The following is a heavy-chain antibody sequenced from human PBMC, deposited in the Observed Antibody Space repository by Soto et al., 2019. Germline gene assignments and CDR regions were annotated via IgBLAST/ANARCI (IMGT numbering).Heavy chain of an antibody. CDR1: GYTFTSYG. J-gene: IGHJ6*03. CDR2: ISAYNGNT. CDR3: ARDSDEGGYYYYYYMDV. Sequence: QVQLVQSGAEVKKPGASVKVSCKASGYTFTSYGISWVRQAPGQGLEWMGWISAYNGNTNYAQKLQGRVTMTTDTTTSTAYMELRSLRSDDTAVYYCARDSDEGGYYYYYYMDVWGKGTTVTVSS. V-gene: IGHV1-18*01.